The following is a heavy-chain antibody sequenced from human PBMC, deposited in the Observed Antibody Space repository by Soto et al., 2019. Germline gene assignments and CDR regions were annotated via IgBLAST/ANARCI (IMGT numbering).Heavy chain of an antibody. CDR1: GFNFSTHW. J-gene: IGHJ4*02. CDR2: MNQDGSEK. D-gene: IGHD3-10*01. CDR3: AREDLWFGDF. Sequence: PGGSLRLSCVASGFNFSTHWMSWVRQAPGKGLQWVANMNQDGSEKYYVDSMKGRFGISRDNAKNSLFLQMNSLRVEDTAIYYCAREDLWFGDFWGQGALVTVSS. V-gene: IGHV3-7*01.